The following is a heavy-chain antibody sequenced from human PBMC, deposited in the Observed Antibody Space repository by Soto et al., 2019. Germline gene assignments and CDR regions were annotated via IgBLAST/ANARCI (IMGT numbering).Heavy chain of an antibody. V-gene: IGHV1-69*01. D-gene: IGHD5-12*01. J-gene: IGHJ2*01. CDR1: GGTFSSYA. CDR2: IIPIFGTA. Sequence: QVQLVQSGAEVKKPGSSVKVSCKASGGTFSSYAISWVRQAPGQGLEWMGGIIPIFGTANYAQKFQGSVTITADESTSTAYMELSSLRSEDTAVYYCARDQVEMATNWYFDLWGRGTLVTVSS. CDR3: ARDQVEMATNWYFDL.